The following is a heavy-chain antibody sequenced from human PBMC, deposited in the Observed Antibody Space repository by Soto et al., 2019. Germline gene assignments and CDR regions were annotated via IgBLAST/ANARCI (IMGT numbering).Heavy chain of an antibody. J-gene: IGHJ4*02. Sequence: GGSLRLSCAASGFTFNNYGMNWVRQAPGKGLEWVSAISGSGGTTYYADSVKGRFTISRDNSKNTLYLQMNSLRADDTAVYSCAKDYYGADYWGQGTLVTVSS. D-gene: IGHD4-17*01. CDR1: GFTFNNYG. CDR3: AKDYYGADY. CDR2: ISGSGGTT. V-gene: IGHV3-23*01.